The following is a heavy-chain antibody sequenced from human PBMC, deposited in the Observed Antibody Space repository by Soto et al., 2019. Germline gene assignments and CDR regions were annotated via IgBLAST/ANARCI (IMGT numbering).Heavy chain of an antibody. CDR2: IYYSGNT. D-gene: IGHD5-18*01. J-gene: IGHJ5*02. CDR3: ATNVDTALFGNWFDP. Sequence: SETLSLTCAVYGGSFRGYYWSWIRQHPGKGLEWIGYIYYSGNTYYNPSLKSRVIISIDTPKNQFSLKLSSVTAADTALYYCATNVDTALFGNWFDPWGQGTLVTVSS. CDR1: GGSFRGYY. V-gene: IGHV4-34*09.